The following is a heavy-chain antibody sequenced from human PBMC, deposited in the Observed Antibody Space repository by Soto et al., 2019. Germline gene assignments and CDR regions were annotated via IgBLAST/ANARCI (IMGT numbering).Heavy chain of an antibody. CDR1: GGSISSYY. J-gene: IGHJ6*03. CDR3: VRLTAIHYYYYMDV. V-gene: IGHV4-59*08. D-gene: IGHD5-18*01. Sequence: PSETLSLTCTVSGGSISSYYWSWIRQPPGKGLEWIGYIYYSGSTNYNPSLKSRVTISVDTSKNQFSLKLSSVTAADTAVYYCVRLTAIHYYYYMDVWGKGTTVTVSS. CDR2: IYYSGST.